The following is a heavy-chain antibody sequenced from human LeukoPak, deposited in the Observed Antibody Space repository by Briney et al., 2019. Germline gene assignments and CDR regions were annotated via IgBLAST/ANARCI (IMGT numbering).Heavy chain of an antibody. J-gene: IGHJ4*02. D-gene: IGHD5-18*01. V-gene: IGHV3-66*01. CDR2: IYSGGST. CDR1: GFTFSSYA. CDR3: ASGVTDY. Sequence: QAGGSLRVSCAASGFTFSSYAMSWVRQAPGKGLEWVSVIYSGGSTYYADSVKGRFTISRDNSKNTLYLQMNSLRAEDTAVYYCASGVTDYWGQGTLVTVSS.